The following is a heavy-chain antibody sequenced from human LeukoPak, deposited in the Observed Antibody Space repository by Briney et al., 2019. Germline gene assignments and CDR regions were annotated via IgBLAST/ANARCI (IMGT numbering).Heavy chain of an antibody. Sequence: SETLSLTCTVSGGSISSYYWSWIRQPAGKGLEWIGRIYTSGSTNYNPSLKSRVTMSVDTSKNQFSLKLSSVTAADTAVYYCARCCYDFWSGYYYFDYWGQGTLSPSPQ. CDR2: IYTSGST. CDR3: ARCCYDFWSGYYYFDY. V-gene: IGHV4-4*07. J-gene: IGHJ4*02. D-gene: IGHD3-3*01. CDR1: GGSISSYY.